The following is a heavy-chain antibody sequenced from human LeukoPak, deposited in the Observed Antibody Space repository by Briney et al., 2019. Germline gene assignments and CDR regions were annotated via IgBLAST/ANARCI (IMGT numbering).Heavy chain of an antibody. J-gene: IGHJ3*02. D-gene: IGHD3-10*01. CDR3: AREVGAFDI. CDR1: GGSISSYY. CDR2: IYYSGST. Sequence: SETLSLTCTVSGGSISSYYWSWIRQPPGKGLEWIGYIYYSGSTNYNPSLKSRVTISVDTSKNQFSLKLSSVTAADTAVYYCAREVGAFDIWGQGTMVTVSS. V-gene: IGHV4-59*01.